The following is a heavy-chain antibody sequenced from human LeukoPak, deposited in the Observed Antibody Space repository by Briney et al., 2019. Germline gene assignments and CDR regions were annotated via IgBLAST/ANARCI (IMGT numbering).Heavy chain of an antibody. CDR3: ARGVDPHSSWFDP. Sequence: SQTLSLTCAVSGGSISSGGSSWSWIRQPPGKGLEWIGYIYHSGSTYYNPSLKSRVTISVDRSKNQFSLKLSSVTAADTAVYYCARGVDPHSSWFDPWGQGTLVTVSS. D-gene: IGHD3-10*01. J-gene: IGHJ5*02. V-gene: IGHV4-30-2*01. CDR2: IYHSGST. CDR1: GGSISSGGSS.